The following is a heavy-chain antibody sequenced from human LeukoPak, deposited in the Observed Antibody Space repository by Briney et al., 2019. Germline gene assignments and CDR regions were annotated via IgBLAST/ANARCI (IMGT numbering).Heavy chain of an antibody. D-gene: IGHD2-8*02. Sequence: ASVKVSCKASGGTFSSYAISWVRQAPGQGLEWMGRINTNSGGTNYAQKFQGRVTMTRDTSISTAYMELNRLRSDDTAVYYCAREQEETGASGMDVWGQGTTVIVSS. CDR3: AREQEETGASGMDV. V-gene: IGHV1-2*06. CDR1: GGTFSSYA. CDR2: INTNSGGT. J-gene: IGHJ6*02.